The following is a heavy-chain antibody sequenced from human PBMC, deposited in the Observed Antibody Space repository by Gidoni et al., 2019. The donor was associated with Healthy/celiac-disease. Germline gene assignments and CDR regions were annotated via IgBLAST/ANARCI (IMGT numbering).Heavy chain of an antibody. D-gene: IGHD2-2*02. J-gene: IGHJ4*02. V-gene: IGHV1-18*04. CDR3: ARTQLGYCSSTSCYNDDY. CDR2: ISAYNGNT. Sequence: QVQLVQSGAEVKKPGASVKVSCKASGYTFTSYGLSWVRQAPGQGLEWLGWISAYNGNTNYAQKLQGRVTMTTDTSTSTAYMELRSLRSDDTAVYYCARTQLGYCSSTSCYNDDYWGQGTLVTVSS. CDR1: GYTFTSYG.